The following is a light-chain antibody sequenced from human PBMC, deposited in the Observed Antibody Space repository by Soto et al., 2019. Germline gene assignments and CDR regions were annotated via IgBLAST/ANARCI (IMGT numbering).Light chain of an antibody. Sequence: EIVLTQSPATLSLSPGERATLSCTASQSVGSFLAWYQQKSGQTPRLLIYDASNRPPGIPARFSGSGSGTDFTLPISSLEPEDFAVYYCQHRANWLGTFGPGTKVDIK. CDR3: QHRANWLGT. V-gene: IGKV3-11*01. CDR1: QSVGSF. J-gene: IGKJ3*01. CDR2: DAS.